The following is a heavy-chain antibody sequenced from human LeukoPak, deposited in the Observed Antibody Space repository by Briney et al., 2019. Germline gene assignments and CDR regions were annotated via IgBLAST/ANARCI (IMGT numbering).Heavy chain of an antibody. J-gene: IGHJ4*02. V-gene: IGHV4-59*01. CDR1: GGSISSYY. CDR3: AREVYHYDSSGYYIDY. CDR2: IYYSGST. Sequence: PSGTLSLTCTVSGGSISSYYWSWIRQPPGKGLEWIGYIYYSGSTNYNPSLKSRVTISVDTSKNQFSLKLSSVTAADTAVYYCAREVYHYDSSGYYIDYWGQGTLVTVSS. D-gene: IGHD3-22*01.